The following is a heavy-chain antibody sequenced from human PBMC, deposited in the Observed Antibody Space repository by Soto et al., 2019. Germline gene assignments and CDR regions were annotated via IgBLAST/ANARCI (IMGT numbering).Heavy chain of an antibody. D-gene: IGHD3-10*01. CDR2: INPDNGNT. Sequence: QVQLVQSGAEVRKPGASVNISCRASGFSFSDNLINWVRQAPGQSLEWMGWINPDNGNTRYSQTVQGRVTISRHSSARVVYVEVSDLTSEDTAVYYCARDIRSFGPRANDAFDVWGQGTMVTVSS. J-gene: IGHJ3*01. CDR3: ARDIRSFGPRANDAFDV. V-gene: IGHV1-3*01. CDR1: GFSFSDNL.